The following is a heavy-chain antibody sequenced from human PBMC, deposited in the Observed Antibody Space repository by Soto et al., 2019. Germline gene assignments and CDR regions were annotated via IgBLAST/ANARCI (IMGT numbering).Heavy chain of an antibody. V-gene: IGHV1-18*01. CDR2: ISSQNGNT. CDR3: ARDRHYYTEDRIDY. D-gene: IGHD3-10*01. J-gene: IGHJ4*02. Sequence: QPQLVQSGPEVKKPGASVKVSCKASHYTFTSYGVSCVRQAPGQGLEWMGWISSQNGNTVYAQKFQGRVNLTTDTYTHTAFMEMRKLQAGDTALYYCARDRHYYTEDRIDYWGQGTLVTVSS. CDR1: HYTFTSYG.